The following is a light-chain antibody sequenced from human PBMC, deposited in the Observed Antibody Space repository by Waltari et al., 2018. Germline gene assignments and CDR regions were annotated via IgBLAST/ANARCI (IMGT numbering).Light chain of an antibody. CDR2: AAS. V-gene: IGKV1-9*01. Sequence: DIHLTQSPSYLSASVGDRVTTTCRASRGISSYLAWSQLKPGKAPKLLIYAASTLQSGVPLRFSGSGSGTEFALTISSLQPEDFATYYCQQVNTYSWTFGQGTKVEIK. CDR1: RGISSY. CDR3: QQVNTYSWT. J-gene: IGKJ1*01.